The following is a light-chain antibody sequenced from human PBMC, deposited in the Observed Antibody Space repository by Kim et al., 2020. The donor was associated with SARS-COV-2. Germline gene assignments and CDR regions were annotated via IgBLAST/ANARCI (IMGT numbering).Light chain of an antibody. CDR1: QSVSSN. V-gene: IGKV3-11*01. CDR3: QQRSNWPPYT. CDR2: DAS. Sequence: LSPGERAPLSCRASQSVSSNLAWYQQRPGQAPRLLTYDASNRATGIPARFSGSGSGTDFTLTISSLEPEDFAVYYCQQRSNWPPYTFGQGTKLEI. J-gene: IGKJ2*01.